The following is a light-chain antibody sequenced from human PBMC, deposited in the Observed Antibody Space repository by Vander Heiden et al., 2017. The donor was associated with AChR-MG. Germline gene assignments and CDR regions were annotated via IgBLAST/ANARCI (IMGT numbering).Light chain of an antibody. V-gene: IGKV4-1*01. CDR2: WAY. CDR1: QRVVYSSKNKNS. CDR3: QKYSSTPWT. Sequence: DIVMTQSPDSLAVSLGERVTINCKSSQRVVYSSKNKNSLARYQQNPGQPPKLLIYWAYTRESGVPYRFSGSGSGTDFTLTISSLQAEDVAVYYCQKYSSTPWTFGQGTKVEIK. J-gene: IGKJ1*01.